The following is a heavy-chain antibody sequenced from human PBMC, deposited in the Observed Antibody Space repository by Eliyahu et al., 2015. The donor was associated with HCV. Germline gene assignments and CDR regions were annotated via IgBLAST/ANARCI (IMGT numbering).Heavy chain of an antibody. J-gene: IGHJ4*02. CDR3: ARGANIAVAAPFDY. Sequence: EVQLVESGGGLIQPGGSLRLSCAASGFTVSDNYMSWVRQAPGKGVGGVSVIYSGGNTYYADSVKGRFTISRDNSKNTLYLQMNSLRAEDTAVYYCARGANIAVAAPFDYWGQGTLVNVSS. V-gene: IGHV3-53*01. CDR1: GFTVSDNY. CDR2: IYSGGNT. D-gene: IGHD6-19*01.